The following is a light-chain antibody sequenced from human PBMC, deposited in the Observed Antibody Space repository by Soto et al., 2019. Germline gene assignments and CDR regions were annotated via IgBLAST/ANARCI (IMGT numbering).Light chain of an antibody. Sequence: QSVLTQSPSASGTPGQRVTMSCSGSTSNIGSKTVNWYRQLPGTAPKLLIYSNDQRPSGVPDRFSGSKSGTSASLAISGLQSEDEADHYCAAWDASLNGYVFGTGTKVTVL. V-gene: IGLV1-44*01. CDR3: AAWDASLNGYV. CDR1: TSNIGSKT. CDR2: SND. J-gene: IGLJ1*01.